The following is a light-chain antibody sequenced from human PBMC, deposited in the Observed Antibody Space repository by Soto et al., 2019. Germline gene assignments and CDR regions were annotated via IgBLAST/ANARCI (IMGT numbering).Light chain of an antibody. CDR3: QLYNTYSFT. V-gene: IGKV1-5*03. CDR2: KAS. J-gene: IGKJ3*01. Sequence: DIQMTQSPSTLSASVGDRVTITCRASQDINDWLAWYQQKPGKAPRLLIYKASTLESGVPSRFSGSGFGTEFTLTISSLQPDDFATYYCQLYNTYSFTFGPGAKVDIK. CDR1: QDINDW.